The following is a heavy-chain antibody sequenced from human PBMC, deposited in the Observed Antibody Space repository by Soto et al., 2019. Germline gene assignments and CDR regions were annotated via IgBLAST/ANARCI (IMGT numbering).Heavy chain of an antibody. CDR3: ARLEGLATISYYFDF. V-gene: IGHV4-39*01. J-gene: IGHJ4*02. D-gene: IGHD3-9*01. CDR2: IYYRGNA. Sequence: QLQLQESGPGLVKPSETLSLMCSVSDDSINSDKYYWGWIRQPRGKGLEWIGSIYYRGNAYYNPSLQTRVTISLDKSKSQFSLKLNSVTAADSAVYFCARLEGLATISYYFDFWGPGALVTVSS. CDR1: DDSINSDKYY.